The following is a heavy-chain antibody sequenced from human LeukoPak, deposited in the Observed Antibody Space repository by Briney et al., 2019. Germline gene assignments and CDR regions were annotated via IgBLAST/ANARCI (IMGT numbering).Heavy chain of an antibody. J-gene: IGHJ4*02. CDR1: GFTFTSYD. V-gene: IGHV1-69*13. CDR2: IIPIFGTA. D-gene: IGHD3-22*01. CDR3: ARVNNYHDSSGFNY. Sequence: SVKVSCKASGFTFTSYDIDWVRQASGQGLEWMGGIIPIFGTANYAQKFQGRVTITADESTSTAYMELSSLRSEDTAVYYCARVNNYHDSSGFNYWGQGTLVTVSS.